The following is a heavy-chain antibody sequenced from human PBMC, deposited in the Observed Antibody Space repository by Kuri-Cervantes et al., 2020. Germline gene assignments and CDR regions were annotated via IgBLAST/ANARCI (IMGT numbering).Heavy chain of an antibody. J-gene: IGHJ4*02. CDR1: GFTFSSYG. D-gene: IGHD5-18*01. V-gene: IGHV3-30*02. Sequence: GESLKISCAASGFTFSSYGMHWVRQAPGKGLEWVAVIWYDGSNKYYADSVKGRFTISRDNSKNTPYLQMNSLRAEDTAVYYCAKDFSSGGVDTAMVLDYWGQGTLVTVSS. CDR3: AKDFSSGGVDTAMVLDY. CDR2: IWYDGSNK.